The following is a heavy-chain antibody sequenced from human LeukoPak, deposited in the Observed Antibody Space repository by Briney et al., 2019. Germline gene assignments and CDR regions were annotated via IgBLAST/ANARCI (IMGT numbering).Heavy chain of an antibody. Sequence: SETLSLTCTVSGAYINNYYWTWIRQPAAQGLEWIGRLHATESAIYNPSLKGRVTMSLDTSKDQLSLTPTSVTAADSAVYYCASLSSGAAFDVWGQGAVVTVSS. D-gene: IGHD3-22*01. CDR2: LHATESA. J-gene: IGHJ3*01. V-gene: IGHV4-4*07. CDR1: GAYINNYY. CDR3: ASLSSGAAFDV.